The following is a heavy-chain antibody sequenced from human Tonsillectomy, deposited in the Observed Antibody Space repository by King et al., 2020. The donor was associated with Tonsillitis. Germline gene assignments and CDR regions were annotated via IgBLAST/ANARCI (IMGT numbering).Heavy chain of an antibody. Sequence: VQLVESGGGLVQPGGSLRLSCAASGFTFSTYAMSWVRQAPGKGLEWVSVISASGDNTYYADSVKGRFTISRDNSKNTLHLQMNSLRADDTAVYYCAKGRTGEGLMVRGVTHDYWGQGTLVTVSS. CDR1: GFTFSTYA. D-gene: IGHD3-10*01. J-gene: IGHJ4*02. CDR2: ISASGDNT. CDR3: AKGRTGEGLMVRGVTHDY. V-gene: IGHV3-23*04.